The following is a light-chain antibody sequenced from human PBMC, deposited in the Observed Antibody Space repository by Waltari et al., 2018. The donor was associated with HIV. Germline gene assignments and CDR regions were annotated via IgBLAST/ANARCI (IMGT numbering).Light chain of an antibody. V-gene: IGKV1-9*01. CDR3: QHLNSYPLT. CDR2: AAS. Sequence: DIPLTQSPSFLSASVGDRVTITCRASQGISSYLACYQQKPGKAPKLLIYAASTLQSGVPSRFSGSGSGTEFTLTISSLQPEDFATYFCQHLNSYPLTFGGGTKVEIK. J-gene: IGKJ4*01. CDR1: QGISSY.